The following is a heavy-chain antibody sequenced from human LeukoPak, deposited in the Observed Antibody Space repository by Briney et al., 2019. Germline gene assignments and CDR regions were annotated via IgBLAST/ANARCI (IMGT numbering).Heavy chain of an antibody. D-gene: IGHD3-16*01. V-gene: IGHV3-23*01. J-gene: IGHJ4*02. CDR1: GFTFSNYA. CDR3: AKDWGY. CDR2: ISGIGGST. Sequence: GGSLRLSCAASGFTFSNYAMNWVRQAPGKGLEGVSGISGIGGSTYYADSVKGRFTISRDNSMNTLYLQMNSLRAEDTAVYYCAKDWGYWGQGTLVTVSS.